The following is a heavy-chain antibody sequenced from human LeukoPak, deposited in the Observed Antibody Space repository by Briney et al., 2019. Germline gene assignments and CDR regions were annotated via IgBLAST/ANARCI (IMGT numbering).Heavy chain of an antibody. J-gene: IGHJ5*02. Sequence: SVKVSCKASGYSFTNYDINWVRQAAGQGLEWMGWVNPNNGDAGFSQKFQGRVTLTSNTSLTTAYMELTSLTSEDTAVYYCARGLGTYWGKDFLNWFDPWGQGTLVTVSS. CDR2: VNPNNGDA. CDR3: ARGLGTYWGKDFLNWFDP. V-gene: IGHV1-8*02. CDR1: GYSFTNYD. D-gene: IGHD7-27*01.